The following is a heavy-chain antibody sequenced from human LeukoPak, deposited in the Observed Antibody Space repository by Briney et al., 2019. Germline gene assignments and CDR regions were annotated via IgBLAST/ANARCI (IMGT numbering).Heavy chain of an antibody. V-gene: IGHV3-15*01. CDR3: ARVPTGGYYFDY. D-gene: IGHD1-1*01. J-gene: IGHJ4*02. Sequence: GGSLRLSCAASTFTFSNAWMSWVRQAPGKGLEWVGRIKSKSDGGTTDYAAPVKGRFTISRDDSRNTLYLQMNSLKTEDTAVYYCARVPTGGYYFDYWGQGTLVTVSS. CDR1: TFTFSNAW. CDR2: IKSKSDGGTT.